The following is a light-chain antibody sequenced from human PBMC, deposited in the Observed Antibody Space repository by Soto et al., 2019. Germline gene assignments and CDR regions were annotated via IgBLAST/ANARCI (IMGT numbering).Light chain of an antibody. CDR1: SSDVGGYNY. CDR2: EVS. CDR3: SSYTSTSTYX. J-gene: IGLJ1*01. V-gene: IGLV2-14*01. Sequence: QSVLTQPASVSGSPGQSITMSCTGTSSDVGGYNYVSWYQQYPGKAPKLMIYEVSNRPSGVSNRFSGSKSGNTASLTISGLQSEDEADYYCSSYTSTSTYXFGTGTEVTV.